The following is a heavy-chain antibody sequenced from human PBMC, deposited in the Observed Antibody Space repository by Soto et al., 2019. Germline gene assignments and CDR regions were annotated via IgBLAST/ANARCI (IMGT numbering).Heavy chain of an antibody. J-gene: IGHJ6*02. CDR3: ARHTTIAPTGPMGV. CDR2: IYPGDSDT. D-gene: IGHD6-13*01. CDR1: GHSFPNYW. Sequence: GESLKISCKGSGHSFPNYWIAWVRQMPGKGLEWMGSIYPGDSDTRYSPSFQGQVTFSADKSITTAYLHWSSLRASDTAMYYCARHTTIAPTGPMGVWGQGTTVTVSS. V-gene: IGHV5-51*01.